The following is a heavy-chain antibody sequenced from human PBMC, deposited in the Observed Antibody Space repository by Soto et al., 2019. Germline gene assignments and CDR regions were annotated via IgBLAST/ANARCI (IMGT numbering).Heavy chain of an antibody. J-gene: IGHJ4*02. CDR3: ARTCSGGTCSFDY. Sequence: EVQLVESXGGLVXPGGXLRLSCAASGFTVSSNYMSWVRQAXXKGLEWVSVIYSGGSTYYADSVKGRFTISRDNSENTLYLQMNSLRAEDTAVYYCARTCSGGTCSFDYWGQGTLVTVSS. CDR2: IYSGGST. V-gene: IGHV3-66*01. CDR1: GFTVSSNY. D-gene: IGHD2-15*01.